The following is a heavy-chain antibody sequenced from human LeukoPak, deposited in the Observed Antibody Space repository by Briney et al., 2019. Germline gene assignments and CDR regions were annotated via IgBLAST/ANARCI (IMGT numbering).Heavy chain of an antibody. D-gene: IGHD6-19*01. V-gene: IGHV5-51*01. CDR2: IYPGDSDT. Sequence: GESLKISCKGSGYSFTTYWIGWVRQMPGKGLEWMGIIYPGDSDTRYSPSFQGQVTMSADKSISTAYLQMNSLRAEDTAVYYCAKGLSSGFVDYWGQGTLVTVSS. CDR1: GYSFTTYW. CDR3: AKGLSSGFVDY. J-gene: IGHJ4*02.